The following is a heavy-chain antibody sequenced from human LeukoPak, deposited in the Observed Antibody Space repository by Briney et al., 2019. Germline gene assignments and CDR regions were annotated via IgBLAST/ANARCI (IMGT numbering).Heavy chain of an antibody. V-gene: IGHV3-23*01. CDR2: ISGSGGST. CDR1: GFTFSSYA. Sequence: PGGSLRLSCAASGFTFSSYAISWVRQAPGKGLEWVSAISGSGGSTYYADSVKGRFTISRDNSKNTLYLQMNSLRAEDTAVYYCARGDSSGYYPFDYWGQGTLVTVSS. D-gene: IGHD3-22*01. J-gene: IGHJ4*02. CDR3: ARGDSSGYYPFDY.